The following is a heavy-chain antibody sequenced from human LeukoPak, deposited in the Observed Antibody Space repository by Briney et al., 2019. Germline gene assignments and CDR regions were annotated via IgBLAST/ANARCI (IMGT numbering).Heavy chain of an antibody. CDR1: GGSISSSSYY. D-gene: IGHD6-6*01. V-gene: IGHV4-39*07. J-gene: IGHJ4*02. Sequence: SETLSLTCTVSGGSISSSSYYWGWIRQPPGKGLEWIGSIYYSGSTYYNPSLKSRVTISVDTSKNQFSLKLSSVTAADTAVYYCASGRIAARRYYFDYWGQGTLVTVSS. CDR3: ASGRIAARRYYFDY. CDR2: IYYSGST.